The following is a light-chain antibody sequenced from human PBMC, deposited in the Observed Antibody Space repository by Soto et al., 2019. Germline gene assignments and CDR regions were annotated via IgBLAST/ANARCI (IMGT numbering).Light chain of an antibody. Sequence: EIVLTQSPGTLSLCPGEKASLSCRASQSVSSSYLAWYQQKPGQAPRLLIYGASSRATGIPDRFSGSGSGTDFTLTISRLEPEDFAVYYCQQYGSSGTFGQGTKVDI. V-gene: IGKV3-20*01. CDR1: QSVSSSY. J-gene: IGKJ1*01. CDR2: GAS. CDR3: QQYGSSGT.